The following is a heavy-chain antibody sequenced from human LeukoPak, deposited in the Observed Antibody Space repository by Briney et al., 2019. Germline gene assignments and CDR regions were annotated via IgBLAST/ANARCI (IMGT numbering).Heavy chain of an antibody. D-gene: IGHD2-2*01. CDR3: AKVGPGYCSSTSCYVADY. CDR2: ISGSGGST. Sequence: GKSLRLSCAASGFTFSSYAMSWVRQAPGKGLEWVSAISGSGGSTYYADSVKGRFTISRDNSKNTLYLQMNSLRAEDTAVYYCAKVGPGYCSSTSCYVADYWGQGTLVTVSS. V-gene: IGHV3-23*01. J-gene: IGHJ4*02. CDR1: GFTFSSYA.